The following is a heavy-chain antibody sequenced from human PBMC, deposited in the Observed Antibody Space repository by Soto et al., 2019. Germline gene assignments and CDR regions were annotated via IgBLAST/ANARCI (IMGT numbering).Heavy chain of an antibody. V-gene: IGHV3-7*01. CDR2: IKQDGSEK. D-gene: IGHD2-15*01. J-gene: IGHJ5*02. CDR1: GFTFSSYW. Sequence: GGSLRLSCAASGFTFSSYWMSWVRQAPGKGLEWVANIKQDGSEKYYVDSVKGRFTISRDNAKNSLYLQMNSLRAEDTAVYYRAKDQGKWWLQQGFDPWGQGTLVTISS. CDR3: AKDQGKWWLQQGFDP.